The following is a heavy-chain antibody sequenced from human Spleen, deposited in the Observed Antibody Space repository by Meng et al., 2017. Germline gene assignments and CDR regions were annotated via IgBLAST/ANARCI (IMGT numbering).Heavy chain of an antibody. D-gene: IGHD1-26*01. J-gene: IGHJ4*02. Sequence: EVQLVESGGGLVQPGGSLRLSCAASGFTFSSHWMHWVRQAPGKGLAWVSRTSRDGSDTVYADSVKGRFTMSRDNAKNTLYLQMNSLRAEDTAVYYCAAAWELLPPGYWGQGTLVTVSS. CDR3: AAAWELLPPGY. CDR1: GFTFSSHW. V-gene: IGHV3-74*01. CDR2: TSRDGSDT.